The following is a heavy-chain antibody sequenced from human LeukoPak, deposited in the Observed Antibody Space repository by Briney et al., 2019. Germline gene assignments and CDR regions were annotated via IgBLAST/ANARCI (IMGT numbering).Heavy chain of an antibody. V-gene: IGHV4-30-2*01. CDR1: GGSISSGGYS. CDR3: ARVGSGVAFDY. CDR2: IYHSGST. J-gene: IGHJ4*02. Sequence: SETLSLTCAVPGGSISSGGYSWSWIRQPPGKGLDWIGYIYHSGSTYYNPSLKSRVTISVDRSKNQFSLKLSSVTAADTAVYYCARVGSGVAFDYWGQGTLVTVSS. D-gene: IGHD3-3*01.